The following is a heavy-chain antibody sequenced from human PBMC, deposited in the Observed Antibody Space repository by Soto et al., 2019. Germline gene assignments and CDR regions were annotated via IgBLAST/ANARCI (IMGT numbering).Heavy chain of an antibody. V-gene: IGHV4-59*01. CDR2: ISDSGST. D-gene: IGHD1-26*01. CDR1: GGSITNYY. Sequence: QVHLQESGPGLVKPSETLSLMCTVSGGSITNYYWSWIRQSPAKGLEWIGYISDSGSTKYNPSLKSRVTISVDTSKNQFSLKLTSVTAADTAVYYFARERVGHSAMDVW. J-gene: IGHJ6*01. CDR3: ARERVGHSAMDV.